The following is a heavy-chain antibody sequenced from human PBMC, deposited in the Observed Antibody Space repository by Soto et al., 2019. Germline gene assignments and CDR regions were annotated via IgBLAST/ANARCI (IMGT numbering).Heavy chain of an antibody. V-gene: IGHV3-15*07. CDR1: GFTFRDAW. CDR3: TTKTGLRYSVEY. D-gene: IGHD4-17*01. Sequence: GGSLRLSCAASGFTFRDAWMHWVRQAPGKGLEWVGRIKSKADGGITDYAAPVQGRFTISRDDSENTLYVQMNSLKTEDTGVYYCTTKTGLRYSVEYWGQGTLVTVSS. CDR2: IKSKADGGIT. J-gene: IGHJ4*02.